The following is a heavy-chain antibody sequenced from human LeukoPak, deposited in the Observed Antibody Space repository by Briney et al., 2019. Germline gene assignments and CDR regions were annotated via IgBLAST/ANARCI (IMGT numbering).Heavy chain of an antibody. CDR1: GGSISSYY. D-gene: IGHD2-2*01. V-gene: IGHV4-59*12. Sequence: SETLSLTCTVSGGSISSYYWSWIRQPPGKGLEWIGYIYYSGSTYYNPSLKSRVTISVDTSKNQFSLKLSSVTAADTAVYYCAREGYCSSTSCARPWGQGTLVTVSS. CDR2: IYYSGST. J-gene: IGHJ5*02. CDR3: AREGYCSSTSCARP.